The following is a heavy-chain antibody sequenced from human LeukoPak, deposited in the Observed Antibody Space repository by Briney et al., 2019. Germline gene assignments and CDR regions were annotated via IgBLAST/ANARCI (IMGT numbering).Heavy chain of an antibody. D-gene: IGHD3-3*01. J-gene: IGHJ6*03. V-gene: IGHV4-59*01. CDR1: GGSISSYY. CDR2: IYYSGST. CDR3: ARESYDFWSGQNYYYYMDV. Sequence: ETLSLTCTVSGGSISSYYWSWIRQPPGKGLEWIGYIYYSGSTNYNPSLNSRVTISVDTSKNQFSLTLSSVTAADTAVYYCARESYDFWSGQNYYYYMDVWGKGTTVTVSS.